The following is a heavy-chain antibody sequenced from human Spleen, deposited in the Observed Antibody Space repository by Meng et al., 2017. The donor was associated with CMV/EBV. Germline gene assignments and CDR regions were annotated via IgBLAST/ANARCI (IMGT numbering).Heavy chain of an antibody. CDR2: INHSGST. D-gene: IGHD5-12*01. Sequence: GSFSGHYCSLIRQPPGKGLEWIGEINHSGSTNYSPSLKSRLTISVDASNNQFSLTLTSVTAADTAVYYCARGSWVYSDDDETTGLDYWGPGTLVTVSS. CDR1: GSFSGHY. CDR3: ARGSWVYSDDDETTGLDY. V-gene: IGHV4-34*01. J-gene: IGHJ4*02.